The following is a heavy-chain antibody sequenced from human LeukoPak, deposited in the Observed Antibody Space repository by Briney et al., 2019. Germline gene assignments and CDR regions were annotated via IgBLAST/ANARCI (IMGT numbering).Heavy chain of an antibody. V-gene: IGHV1-2*06. Sequence: GASVKVSCKASGYTFTGYYMHWVRQAPGQGLQWMGRMNPNSGGTNYAQKFQGRVTMTRDTSISTAYMELSRLRSDDTAVYYSARRFIAAAGKYYFDYWGQGTLVTVSS. D-gene: IGHD6-13*01. CDR3: ARRFIAAAGKYYFDY. CDR2: MNPNSGGT. CDR1: GYTFTGYY. J-gene: IGHJ4*02.